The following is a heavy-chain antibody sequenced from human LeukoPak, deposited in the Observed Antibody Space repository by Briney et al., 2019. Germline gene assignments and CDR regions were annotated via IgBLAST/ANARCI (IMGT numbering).Heavy chain of an antibody. D-gene: IGHD3-10*01. CDR1: GDSITGYY. CDR3: ARKGFSWGVRDNWFDP. J-gene: IGHJ5*02. Sequence: SETLSLTCSVSGDSITGYYWGWIRQPPGKGLEWIGSIYYSGSTYYNPSLKSRVTISVDTSKNQFSLKLSSVTAADTAVYYCARKGFSWGVRDNWFDPWGQGTLVTVSS. V-gene: IGHV4-39*07. CDR2: IYYSGST.